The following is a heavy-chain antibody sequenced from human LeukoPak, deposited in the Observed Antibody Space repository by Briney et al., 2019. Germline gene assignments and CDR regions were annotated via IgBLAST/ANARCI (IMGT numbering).Heavy chain of an antibody. Sequence: ASVKVSCKASGYTFTSYDINWVRQATGQGLEWMGGIIPIFGTADYAQKFQGRVTITADESTSTAYMELSSLRSEDTALYYCAKTIAVAGTSIWFDPWGQGTLVTVSS. J-gene: IGHJ5*02. D-gene: IGHD6-19*01. CDR2: IIPIFGTA. V-gene: IGHV1-69*13. CDR3: AKTIAVAGTSIWFDP. CDR1: GYTFTSYD.